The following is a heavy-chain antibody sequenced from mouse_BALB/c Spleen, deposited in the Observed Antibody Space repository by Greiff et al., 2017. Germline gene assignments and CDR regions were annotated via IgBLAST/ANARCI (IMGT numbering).Heavy chain of an antibody. D-gene: IGHD1-1*01. CDR2: INPYNDGT. CDR3: ARSITTVVALYYAMDY. V-gene: IGHV1-14*01. Sequence: EVQLKESGPELVKPGASVKMSCKASGYTFTSYVMHWVKQKPGQGLEWIGYINPYNDGTKYNEKFKGKATLTSDKSSSTAYMELSSLTSEDSAVYYCARSITTVVALYYAMDYWGQGTSVTVSS. CDR1: GYTFTSYV. J-gene: IGHJ4*01.